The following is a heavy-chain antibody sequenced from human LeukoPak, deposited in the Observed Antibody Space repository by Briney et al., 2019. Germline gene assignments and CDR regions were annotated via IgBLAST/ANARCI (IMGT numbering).Heavy chain of an antibody. J-gene: IGHJ3*02. CDR1: GFTFSSYW. CDR3: ATSYGDYPNDAFDI. CDR2: IKQDGSEK. D-gene: IGHD4-17*01. Sequence: PGGSLRLSCAASGFTFSSYWMSWVRQAPGKELEWVANIKQDGSEKYYVDSVKGRFTISRDNAKNSLYLQMNSLRAEDTAVYYCATSYGDYPNDAFDIWGQGTMVTVSS. V-gene: IGHV3-7*01.